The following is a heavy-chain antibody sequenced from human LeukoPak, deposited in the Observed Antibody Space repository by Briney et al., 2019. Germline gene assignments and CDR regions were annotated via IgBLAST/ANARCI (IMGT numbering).Heavy chain of an antibody. CDR3: AKDPTSVGGRHDWLLDS. CDR2: IGFGDDSA. D-gene: IGHD3-9*01. V-gene: IGHV3-23*01. Sequence: GGSLRLTCAASGFTFNNYAMSWVRQAPGKGLEWVSTIGFGDDSAYYADSVKGRFTISRDNSKNTLYLQMNYLRAEDTAVYYCAKDPTSVGGRHDWLLDSWGQGTLVTVSS. CDR1: GFTFNNYA. J-gene: IGHJ5*02.